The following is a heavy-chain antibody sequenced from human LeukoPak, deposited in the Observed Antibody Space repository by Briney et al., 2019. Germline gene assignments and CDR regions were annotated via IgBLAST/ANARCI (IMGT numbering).Heavy chain of an antibody. Sequence: PGGSLRLSCAASGFTFSSYSMNWVRQAPGKGLQWVAIISYDGSNKYFADSVKGRFTISRDNSKNTLYLQMNSLRAEDTAVYYCARDTRYSSNWILDYWGQGTLVTVSS. D-gene: IGHD6-13*01. V-gene: IGHV3-30*04. CDR2: ISYDGSNK. CDR3: ARDTRYSSNWILDY. J-gene: IGHJ4*02. CDR1: GFTFSSYS.